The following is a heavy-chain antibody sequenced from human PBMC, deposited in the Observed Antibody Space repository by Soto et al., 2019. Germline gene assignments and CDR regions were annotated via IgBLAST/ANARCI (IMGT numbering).Heavy chain of an antibody. CDR2: IYWDDDK. CDR1: GFSLSSTRVA. CDR3: AHSVVAGLGYYFDD. Sequence: QITLKESGPTLVKPTQTLTLTCTFSGFSLSSTRVAVGWIRQPPGKALEWLALIYWDDDKRYRPFLKSRLTITKDTSKNKVVLTMTNMHPVDTVTYYCAHSVVAGLGYYFDDWGQGTLVTVSS. D-gene: IGHD6-19*01. V-gene: IGHV2-5*02. J-gene: IGHJ4*02.